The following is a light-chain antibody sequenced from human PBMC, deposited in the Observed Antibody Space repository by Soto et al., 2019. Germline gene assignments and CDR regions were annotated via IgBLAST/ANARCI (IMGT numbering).Light chain of an antibody. CDR2: RNN. CDR3: AAWDGSLSGYVV. CDR1: SSNIGSNY. Sequence: QSVLTQPPSASGTPGQRVTISCSGSSSNIGSNYVYWYQQLPGTAPKLLIYRNNQRPSGVPDRFSGSKSGTSASLAISGLGSEDEADYYCAAWDGSLSGYVVFGGGTKLTVL. V-gene: IGLV1-47*01. J-gene: IGLJ2*01.